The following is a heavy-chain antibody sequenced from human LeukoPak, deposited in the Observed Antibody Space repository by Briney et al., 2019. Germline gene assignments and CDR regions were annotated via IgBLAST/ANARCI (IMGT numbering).Heavy chain of an antibody. Sequence: SETLSLTCTVSGGSISSYYWSWIRQPPGKGLQWIGYIYHSGSTYYNPSLKSRVTISVDRSKNQFSLKLSSVTAADTAVYYCARCSSTSYPPYYYYYMDVWGKGTTVTVSS. V-gene: IGHV4-59*12. CDR1: GGSISSYY. CDR2: IYHSGST. D-gene: IGHD2-2*01. CDR3: ARCSSTSYPPYYYYYMDV. J-gene: IGHJ6*03.